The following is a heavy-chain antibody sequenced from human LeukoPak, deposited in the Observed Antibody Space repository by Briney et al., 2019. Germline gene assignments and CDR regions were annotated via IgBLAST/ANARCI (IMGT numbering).Heavy chain of an antibody. CDR1: GDSISSGDYY. Sequence: SQTLSLTCTVSGDSISSGDYYWSWIRQPAGKGLEWIGRISSSGSTNYNPSLKSRVTISVDTSKNQFSLKLSSVTAADTAVYYCARVSWGNVDYWGQGTLVTVSS. CDR2: ISSSGST. CDR3: ARVSWGNVDY. J-gene: IGHJ4*02. V-gene: IGHV4-61*02. D-gene: IGHD3-16*01.